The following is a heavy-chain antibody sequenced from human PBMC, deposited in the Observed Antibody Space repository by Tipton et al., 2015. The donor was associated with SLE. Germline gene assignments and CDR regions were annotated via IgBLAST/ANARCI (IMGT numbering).Heavy chain of an antibody. CDR1: GGSISSYY. J-gene: IGHJ6*03. Sequence: TLSLTCTVSGGSISSYYWSWIWQPPGKGLEWIGYIYYSGSTHYNPSLKSRVTLSVDTSKNQFSLKLSSVTAADTAVYYCARDHLPGGYYYYMDVWGKGTTVTVSS. CDR3: ARDHLPGGYYYYMDV. V-gene: IGHV4-59*01. CDR2: IYYSGST. D-gene: IGHD3-10*01.